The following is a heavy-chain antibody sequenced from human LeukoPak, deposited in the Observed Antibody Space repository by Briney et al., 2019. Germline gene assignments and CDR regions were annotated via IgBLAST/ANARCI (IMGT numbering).Heavy chain of an antibody. D-gene: IGHD6-19*01. J-gene: IGHJ4*02. CDR1: GYTFTSYY. CDR3: ASGKAGGIAVAGTGY. CDR2: INPSGGST. V-gene: IGHV1-46*01. Sequence: ASVKVSCKASGYTFTSYYMHWVRQAPGQGLEWMGIINPSGGSTSYAQKFQGRVTMTRDTSTSTVYMELGSLRSEDTAVYYCASGKAGGIAVAGTGYWGQGTLVTVSS.